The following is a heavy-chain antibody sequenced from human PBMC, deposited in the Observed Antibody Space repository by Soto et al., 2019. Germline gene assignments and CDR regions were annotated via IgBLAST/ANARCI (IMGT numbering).Heavy chain of an antibody. CDR1: GFTFSSYS. J-gene: IGHJ4*01. Sequence: PGGSLRLSCAASGFTFSSYSMNWVRQAPGKGLEWVSSISSSSSYIYYADSVKGRFTISRDNAKNSLYLQMNSLRAEDTAVYYCAFAIAAAGTYDYWGHGTLVTVSS. CDR3: AFAIAAAGTYDY. D-gene: IGHD6-13*01. V-gene: IGHV3-21*01. CDR2: ISSSSSYI.